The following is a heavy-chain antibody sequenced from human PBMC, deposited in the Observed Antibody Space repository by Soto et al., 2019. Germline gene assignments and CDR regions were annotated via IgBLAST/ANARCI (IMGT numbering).Heavy chain of an antibody. Sequence: GASVKVSCKSSGYTFTSYYMHWARQAPGQGLEWMGIINPSGGSTSYAQKFQGRVTMTRDTSTSTVYMELSSLRSEDTAVYYCARLPNSPEMAIDYWGQGTLVTVSS. J-gene: IGHJ4*02. CDR2: INPSGGST. CDR1: GYTFTSYY. CDR3: ARLPNSPEMAIDY. D-gene: IGHD1-1*01. V-gene: IGHV1-46*01.